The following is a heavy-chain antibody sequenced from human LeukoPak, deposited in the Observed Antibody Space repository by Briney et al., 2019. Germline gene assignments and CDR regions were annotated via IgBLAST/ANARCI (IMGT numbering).Heavy chain of an antibody. CDR1: GFTFSSYA. Sequence: PGGSLRLSCAASGFTFSSYAMHWVRQAPGKGLEWVAVISYDGSNKYYADSVKGRFTISRDNSKNTLYLQMNSLRAEDTAVYYCAKDQKQWLVYDAFDIWGQGTMVTVSS. D-gene: IGHD6-19*01. CDR3: AKDQKQWLVYDAFDI. V-gene: IGHV3-30*04. J-gene: IGHJ3*02. CDR2: ISYDGSNK.